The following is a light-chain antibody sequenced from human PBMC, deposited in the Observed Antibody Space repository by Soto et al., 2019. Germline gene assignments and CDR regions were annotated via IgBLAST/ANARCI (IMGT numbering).Light chain of an antibody. CDR2: DAS. J-gene: IGKJ1*01. CDR3: QHYNSWPRTWT. CDR1: QSISDR. V-gene: IGKV1-5*01. Sequence: DIQMTQSPSTLSASVGDRVTITCRAIQSISDRLAWYQRKPGKAPKLLIFDASSLESGVPSRFSGSGSGTDFTLTISSLQSEDFAVYHCQHYNSWPRTWTFGQGTKVDI.